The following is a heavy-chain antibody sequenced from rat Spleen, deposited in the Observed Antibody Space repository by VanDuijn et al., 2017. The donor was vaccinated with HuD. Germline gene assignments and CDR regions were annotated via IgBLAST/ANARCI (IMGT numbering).Heavy chain of an antibody. J-gene: IGHJ2*01. CDR3: ARHEDYGGYSRDYFGY. V-gene: IGHV5-46*01. CDR2: ISYDGSST. D-gene: IGHD1-11*01. Sequence: EVQLVESGGGLVQPGRSMKLSCAASGFTFSSFPMAWVRQAPTKGLEWVATISYDGSSTYYRDSVKGRFTISRDNAKSTLYLLMNSLRSEDTATYYCARHEDYGGYSRDYFGYWGQGVMVTVSS. CDR1: GFTFSSFP.